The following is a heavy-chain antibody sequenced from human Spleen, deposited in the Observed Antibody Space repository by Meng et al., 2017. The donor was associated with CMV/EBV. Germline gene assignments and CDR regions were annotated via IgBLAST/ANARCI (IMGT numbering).Heavy chain of an antibody. V-gene: IGHV1-69*12. CDR1: GRTFSSYA. CDR2: IIPIFGTA. J-gene: IGHJ5*02. CDR3: ATTSDGPPDA. Sequence: QVQCVQSGVGVKKPGSSVKVSCKASGRTFSSYAISWVRQAPGQGLEWMGGIIPIFGTANYAQKFQGRVTITADESTSTAYMELSSLRSEDTAVYYCATTSDGPPDAWGQGTLVTVSS.